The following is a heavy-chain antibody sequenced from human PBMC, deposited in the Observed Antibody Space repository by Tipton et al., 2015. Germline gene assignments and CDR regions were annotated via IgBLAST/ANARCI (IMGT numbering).Heavy chain of an antibody. Sequence: TLSLTCSVSGDSISSSNWWSWVRQPPGKGLEWIGEIHHGGSTNYNPSLKSRVTMSVDTSKNQFSLKLSSVTAADTAVYYCAREPEWYGMDVWGQGTTVTVSS. CDR2: IHHGGST. CDR3: AREPEWYGMDV. CDR1: GDSISSSNW. V-gene: IGHV4-4*02. D-gene: IGHD3-3*01. J-gene: IGHJ6*02.